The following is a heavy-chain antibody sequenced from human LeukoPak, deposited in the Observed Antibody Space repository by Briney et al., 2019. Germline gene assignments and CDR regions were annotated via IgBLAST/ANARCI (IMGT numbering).Heavy chain of an antibody. CDR1: GGSFSGYY. CDR2: INHSGST. CDR3: ARDFNYYDSSGYYT. V-gene: IGHV4-34*01. Sequence: SETLSLTCAVYGGSFSGYYWSWIRQPPGKGLEWIGEINHSGSTNYNPSLKSRVTISVDTSKNQFSLKLSSVTAADTAVYYCARDFNYYDSSGYYTWGQGTLVTVSS. D-gene: IGHD3-22*01. J-gene: IGHJ5*02.